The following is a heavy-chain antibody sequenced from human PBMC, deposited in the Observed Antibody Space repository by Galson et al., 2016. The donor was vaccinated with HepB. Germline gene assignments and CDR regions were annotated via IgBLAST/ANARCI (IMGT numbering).Heavy chain of an antibody. CDR2: MSSDGSDI. CDR3: VRGFSHSSPPGP. Sequence: SLRLSCAASGFTFSGYAIHWVRQVPGKGLVWVSRMSSDGSDIRYADSVKDRFTISRDDAKNTVQLQMNSLRVEDTAVYYCVRGFSHSSPPGPWGQGILVTVSS. CDR1: GFTFSGYA. V-gene: IGHV3-74*01. J-gene: IGHJ5*02. D-gene: IGHD4-11*01.